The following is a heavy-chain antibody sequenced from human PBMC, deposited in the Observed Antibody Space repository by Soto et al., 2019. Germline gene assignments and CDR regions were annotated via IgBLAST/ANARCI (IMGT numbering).Heavy chain of an antibody. J-gene: IGHJ4*02. Sequence: SVKVSCKASGGTFSSYTISWVRQAPGQGLEWMGRIIPILGIANYAQKFQGRVTITADKSTSTAYMELSSLRSEDTAVYYCARSRNKSPIYGDYWKYWGQGTLVTLSS. CDR1: GGTFSSYT. V-gene: IGHV1-69*02. D-gene: IGHD4-17*01. CDR2: IIPILGIA. CDR3: ARSRNKSPIYGDYWKY.